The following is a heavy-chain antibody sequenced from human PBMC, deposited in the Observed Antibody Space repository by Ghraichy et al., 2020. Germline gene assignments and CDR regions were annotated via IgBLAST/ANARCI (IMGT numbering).Heavy chain of an antibody. D-gene: IGHD2-15*01. V-gene: IGHV1-8*01. CDR1: GYTFTSYD. CDR3: ARIRKYCSGGSCYQPFDY. Sequence: ASVKVSCKASGYTFTSYDINWVRQATGQGLEWMGWMNPNSGNTGYAQKFQGRVTMTRNTSISTAYMELSSLRSEETAVYYCARIRKYCSGGSCYQPFDYWGQGTLVTVSS. J-gene: IGHJ4*02. CDR2: MNPNSGNT.